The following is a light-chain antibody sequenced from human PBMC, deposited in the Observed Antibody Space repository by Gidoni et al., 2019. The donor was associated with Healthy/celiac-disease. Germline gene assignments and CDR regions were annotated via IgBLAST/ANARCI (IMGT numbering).Light chain of an antibody. Sequence: SYELTQPPSVSVSPGQTASITCSGDKLGDKYACWYQQKPGQSPVLVINQDSKRPSGIPERFSGSNSGNTAALTISGTQAMDEADYYCQAWDSSTDVFGGGTKLTVL. CDR2: QDS. J-gene: IGLJ2*01. CDR3: QAWDSSTDV. CDR1: KLGDKY. V-gene: IGLV3-1*01.